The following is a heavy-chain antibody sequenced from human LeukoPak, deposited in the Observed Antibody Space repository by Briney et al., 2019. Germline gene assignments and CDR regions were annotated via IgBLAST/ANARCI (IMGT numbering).Heavy chain of an antibody. CDR3: AKEGTPQVSTWYDL. CDR1: GVTLSPYG. Sequence: PGGSPRLSCAASGVTLSPYGMHWVRQAPGKGLEWVAVISYEGGTQHYADSVKGRFIISRDNPRNTLYLQMNILRTEDTAVYYCAKEGTPQVSTWYDLWGQGTQVIVSS. CDR2: ISYEGGTQ. J-gene: IGHJ5*02. D-gene: IGHD3-10*01. V-gene: IGHV3-30*18.